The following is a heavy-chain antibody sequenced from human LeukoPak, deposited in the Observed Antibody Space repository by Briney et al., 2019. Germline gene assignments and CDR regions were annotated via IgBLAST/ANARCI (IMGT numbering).Heavy chain of an antibody. Sequence: GGSLRLSCAASGFTFSSYGMHWVRQAPGKGLEWVAVIWYDGSNKYYADSVKGRFTISRDNSKNPLYLQMNRLRAEDTAVYYCARGRSRSWFDPWGQGTLVTVSS. CDR2: IWYDGSNK. CDR1: GFTFSSYG. J-gene: IGHJ5*02. CDR3: ARGRSRSWFDP. D-gene: IGHD1-14*01. V-gene: IGHV3-33*01.